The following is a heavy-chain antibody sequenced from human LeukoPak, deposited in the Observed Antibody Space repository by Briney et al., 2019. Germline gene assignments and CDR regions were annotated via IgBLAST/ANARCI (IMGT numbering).Heavy chain of an antibody. CDR3: AIGKPRGYSSSHYPLITGY. J-gene: IGHJ4*02. Sequence: PGGSLRLSCAASGFTFSSYAMSWVRQAPGKGLEWVSAITGSGGSTYYADSVKGRLTISRDNSKNTLYLQMNSLRAEDTAVYYCAIGKPRGYSSSHYPLITGYWGQGTLVTVSS. V-gene: IGHV3-23*01. CDR1: GFTFSSYA. CDR2: ITGSGGST. D-gene: IGHD6-13*01.